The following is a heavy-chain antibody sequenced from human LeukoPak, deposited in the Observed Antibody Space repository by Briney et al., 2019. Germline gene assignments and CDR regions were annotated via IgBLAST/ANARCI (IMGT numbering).Heavy chain of an antibody. CDR1: GFAVNTSH. V-gene: IGHV3-53*01. CDR2: IYSDRST. D-gene: IGHD2-15*01. CDR3: ARDSAFSSYSY. J-gene: IGHJ4*02. Sequence: GGSLRLSCTASGFAVNTSHMSWVRQAPGKGLEWVSIIYSDRSTYYPESVKGRFTISRDDSKNTLFLQMDSLRAEDTAIYYCARDSAFSSYSYWGQGALVTVSS.